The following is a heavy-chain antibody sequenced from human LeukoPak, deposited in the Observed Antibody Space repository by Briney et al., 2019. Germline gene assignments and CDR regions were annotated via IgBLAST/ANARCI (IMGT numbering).Heavy chain of an antibody. CDR2: INPNSGGT. CDR3: ARDLKVGWEYFDY. D-gene: IGHD1-26*01. J-gene: IGHJ4*02. Sequence: ASVKVSCKASGYTFTSYDINWVRQATGQGLEWMGWINPNSGGTNYAQKFQGRVTMTRDTSISTAYMELSRLRSDDTAVYYCARDLKVGWEYFDYWGQGTLVTVSS. CDR1: GYTFTSYD. V-gene: IGHV1-2*02.